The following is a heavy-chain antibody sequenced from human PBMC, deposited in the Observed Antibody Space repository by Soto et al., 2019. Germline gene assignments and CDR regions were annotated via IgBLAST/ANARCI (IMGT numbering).Heavy chain of an antibody. CDR2: ISYDGSNK. V-gene: IGHV3-30*18. J-gene: IGHJ6*01. D-gene: IGHD1-1*01. CDR3: AKDQRKETLAYGMDV. Sequence: QVQLVESGGGVVQPGRSLRLSCAASGFTFSSYGMHWVRQAPGKGLEWVAVISYDGSNKYYADSVKGRFTISRDNSKNTLYLQMNSLRAEDTAVYYGAKDQRKETLAYGMDVW. CDR1: GFTFSSYG.